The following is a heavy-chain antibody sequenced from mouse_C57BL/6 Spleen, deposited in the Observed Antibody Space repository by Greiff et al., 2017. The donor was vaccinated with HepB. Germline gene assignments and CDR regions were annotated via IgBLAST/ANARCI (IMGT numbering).Heavy chain of an antibody. V-gene: IGHV1-55*01. D-gene: IGHD1-1*01. Sequence: VQLQQPGAELVKPGASVKMSCKASGYTFTSYWITWVKQRPGQGLEWIGDIYPGSGSTNYNEKFKSKATLTVDTSSSTAYMQLSSLTSEDSAVYYSAKSGYYGSSYAYYAMDYWGQGTSVTVSS. CDR2: IYPGSGST. CDR3: AKSGYYGSSYAYYAMDY. CDR1: GYTFTSYW. J-gene: IGHJ4*01.